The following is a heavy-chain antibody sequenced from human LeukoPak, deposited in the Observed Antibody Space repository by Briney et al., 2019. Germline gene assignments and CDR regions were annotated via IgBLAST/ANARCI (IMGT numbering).Heavy chain of an antibody. D-gene: IGHD3-3*01. CDR3: AKDLFTEWLPMDV. CDR1: GFTFSTYG. J-gene: IGHJ6*03. CDR2: IRYDGSKD. V-gene: IGHV3-30*02. Sequence: GGSLRLSCAASGFTFSTYGMHWVRQAPGKGLEWVAFIRYDGSKDYYADSVRGRLSISRDNSKNTLYLQMSSLTTEDTAVYYCAKDLFTEWLPMDVWGKGTTVTVSS.